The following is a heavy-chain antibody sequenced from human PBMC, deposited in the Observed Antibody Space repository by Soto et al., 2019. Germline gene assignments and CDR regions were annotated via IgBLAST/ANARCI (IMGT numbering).Heavy chain of an antibody. CDR2: IYSGGYT. CDR1: GFTVSNNY. J-gene: IGHJ4*02. Sequence: EVQLVESGGGLIQPGGSLRLSCAVSGFTVSNNYMSWVRQAPGKGLEGVSVIYSGGYTAYGDSVKGRFTISRDNSKNTISLETDTRGPHDGAVYLCATDGGGGGYWGQGTLVTVSS. V-gene: IGHV3-53*01. D-gene: IGHD3-10*01. CDR3: ATDGGGGGY.